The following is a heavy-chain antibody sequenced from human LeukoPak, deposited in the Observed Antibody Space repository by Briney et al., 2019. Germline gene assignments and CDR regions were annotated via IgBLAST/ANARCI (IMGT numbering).Heavy chain of an antibody. V-gene: IGHV3-30*02. D-gene: IGHD3-10*02. CDR2: IRYDGSSN. Sequence: PPGGSLRLSCGASGFTFSSYGMHCVRQAPGKGLEGVTFIRYDGSSNYYGDSVKGRFTISRDNAKNSLYLQMNSLRAEDTAVYYCAELGITMIGGVWGKGTTVTISS. CDR1: GFTFSSYG. J-gene: IGHJ6*04. CDR3: AELGITMIGGV.